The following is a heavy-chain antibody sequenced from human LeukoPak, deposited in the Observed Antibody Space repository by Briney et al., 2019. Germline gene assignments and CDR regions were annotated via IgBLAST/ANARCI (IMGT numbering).Heavy chain of an antibody. CDR2: INPNSGGT. J-gene: IGHJ4*02. CDR3: ARSPLGYCSGGSCYFDY. CDR1: GYTFTSYD. V-gene: IGHV1-2*02. Sequence: ASVKVSCTASGYTFTSYDINWVRQATGQGLEWMGWINPNSGGTNYAQKFQGRVTMTRDTSISTAYMELSRLRSDDTAVYYCARSPLGYCSGGSCYFDYWGQGTLVTVSS. D-gene: IGHD2-15*01.